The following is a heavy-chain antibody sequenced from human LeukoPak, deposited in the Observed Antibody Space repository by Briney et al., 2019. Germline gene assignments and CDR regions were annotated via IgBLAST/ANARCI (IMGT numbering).Heavy chain of an antibody. Sequence: GGSLRLSCAASGFTFSSYAMHWVRQAPGKGLEYVSAISSNGGSTYYANSVKGRFTISRDNSKYTLYLQMGSLRAEDMAVYYCARVDDYGLRYWGQGTLVTVSS. CDR1: GFTFSSYA. J-gene: IGHJ4*02. CDR3: ARVDDYGLRY. CDR2: ISSNGGST. V-gene: IGHV3-64*01. D-gene: IGHD4-17*01.